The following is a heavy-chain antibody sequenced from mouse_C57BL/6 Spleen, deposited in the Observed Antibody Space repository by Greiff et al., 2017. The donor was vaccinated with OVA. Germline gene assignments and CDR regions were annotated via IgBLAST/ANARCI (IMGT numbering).Heavy chain of an antibody. J-gene: IGHJ3*01. V-gene: IGHV1-74*01. CDR1: GYTFTSYW. CDR2: IHPSDGDT. CDR3: SIYEYDGFAY. D-gene: IGHD2-4*01. Sequence: QVQLQQSGAELVKPGASVKVSCKASGYTFTSYWMHWVKQRPGQGLEWIGRIHPSDGDTKYNQKFKGKATLTVDKSSSPAYMQLRSLTSEDAAFYYWSIYEYDGFAYWGQGTIVTVSA.